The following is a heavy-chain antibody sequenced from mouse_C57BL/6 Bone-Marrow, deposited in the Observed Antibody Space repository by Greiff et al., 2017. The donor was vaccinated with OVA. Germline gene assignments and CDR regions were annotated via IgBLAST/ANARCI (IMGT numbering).Heavy chain of an antibody. J-gene: IGHJ2*01. CDR3: ASPDYDFDY. Sequence: EVQVVESGGDLVKPGGSLKLSCAASGFTFSSYGMSWVRQTPDKRLEWVATISSGGSYTYYPDSVKGRFTISRDNATNTLYLQMSSLKSEDTAMYYCASPDYDFDYWGQGTTLTVSS. CDR2: ISSGGSYT. D-gene: IGHD2-4*01. V-gene: IGHV5-6*01. CDR1: GFTFSSYG.